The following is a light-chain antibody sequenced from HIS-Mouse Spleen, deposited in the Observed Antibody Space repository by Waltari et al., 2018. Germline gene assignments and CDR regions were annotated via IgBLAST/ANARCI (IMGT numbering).Light chain of an antibody. Sequence: SYELTQPPSVSVSPGQTASITCSGDKLGDKYACWYQPKPGQSSVLVIYQDSKRPSGIPERFSGSNSGNTATLTISGTQAMDEADYYCQAWDSSTAVFGTGTKVTVL. J-gene: IGLJ1*01. CDR1: KLGDKY. CDR3: QAWDSSTAV. V-gene: IGLV3-1*01. CDR2: QDS.